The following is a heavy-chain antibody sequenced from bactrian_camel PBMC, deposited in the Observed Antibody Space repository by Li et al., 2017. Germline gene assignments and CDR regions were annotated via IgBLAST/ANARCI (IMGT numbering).Heavy chain of an antibody. CDR1: GYTYSSSC. Sequence: VQLVESGGGSVQAGGSLRLTCVASGYTYSSSCMGWFRQAPGKEREGVAAISTGADTTYYSDSVKGRFTISRGDDVITLYLQMNSLKPEDTAVYYCVRSYRAEYGGSWSPNYWGQGTQVTVS. J-gene: IGHJ4*01. CDR3: VRSYRAEYGGSWSPNY. CDR2: ISTGADTT. D-gene: IGHD6*01. V-gene: IGHV3S40*01.